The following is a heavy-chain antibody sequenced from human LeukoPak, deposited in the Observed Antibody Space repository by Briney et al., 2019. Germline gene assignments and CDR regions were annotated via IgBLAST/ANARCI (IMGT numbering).Heavy chain of an antibody. CDR2: ISSNGGNT. Sequence: PGGSLRLSCAASGFTFSSYAMHWVRQAPGKGLEYVSAISSNGGNTYYANSVKGRFTISRDNSKDTLYLQMGSLRAEDMAVYYCARNAIARGNHFDYWGQGTLVAVSS. CDR3: ARNAIARGNHFDY. V-gene: IGHV3-64*01. J-gene: IGHJ4*02. D-gene: IGHD2-8*01. CDR1: GFTFSSYA.